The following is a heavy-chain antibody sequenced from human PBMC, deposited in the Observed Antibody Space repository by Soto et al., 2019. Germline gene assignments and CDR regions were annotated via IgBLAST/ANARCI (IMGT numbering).Heavy chain of an antibody. CDR2: INWNGDAT. CDR3: ANLPPDGSGFDC. Sequence: EVQLVESGGGLVQPGRSLRLSCAASGFTFDDYAIHWVRQAPGNGLEWVSGINWNGDATGYADSVKGRFTISRDNAKNYLYLKMTSLTTEDTAVYYCANLPPDGSGFDCWGKGTLVTVSS. J-gene: IGHJ4*02. V-gene: IGHV3-9*01. CDR1: GFTFDDYA. D-gene: IGHD3-10*01.